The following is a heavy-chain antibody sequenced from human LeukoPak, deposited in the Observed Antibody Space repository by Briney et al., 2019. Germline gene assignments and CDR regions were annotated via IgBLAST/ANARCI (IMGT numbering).Heavy chain of an antibody. CDR1: AGTFIIYT. J-gene: IGHJ5*02. CDR3: ARDGRPIAAAEGNWFDP. D-gene: IGHD6-13*01. Sequence: SLSVSFTASAGTFIIYTTCWGRQAPGQGGEWMGGIIPIFGTANYAQKLQGRVTMTADTSTSTAYMELRSLRSDDTAVYYCARDGRPIAAAEGNWFDPWGQGTLVTVSS. CDR2: IIPIFGTA. V-gene: IGHV1-69*06.